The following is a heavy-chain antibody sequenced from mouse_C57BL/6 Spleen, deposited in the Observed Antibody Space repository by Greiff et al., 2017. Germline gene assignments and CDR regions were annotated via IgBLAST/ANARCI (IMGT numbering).Heavy chain of an antibody. CDR2: IYPGDGDT. J-gene: IGHJ2*01. D-gene: IGHD2-5*01. CDR3: ARRYSNYLDYFDY. CDR1: GYAFSSSW. Sequence: QVQLQQSGPELVKPGASVKISCTASGYAFSSSWMNWVKQRPGKGLEWIGRIYPGDGDTNYNGKFKGKATLTADKSSSTAYMQLSSLTSEDAAVYFCARRYSNYLDYFDYWGQGTTLTVSS. V-gene: IGHV1-82*01.